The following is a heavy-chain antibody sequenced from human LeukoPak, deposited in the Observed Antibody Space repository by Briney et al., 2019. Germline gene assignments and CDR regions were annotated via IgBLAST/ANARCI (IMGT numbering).Heavy chain of an antibody. J-gene: IGHJ4*02. CDR2: ISGSGGST. CDR3: AKVYSIAVAGTDLYYFDY. V-gene: IGHV3-23*01. Sequence: GGSLRLSCAASGFTFSSYAMNWARQAPGKGLEWVSAISGSGGSTYYADSVKGRFAISRDNSKNTLYLQMNSLTAEDTAVYYCAKVYSIAVAGTDLYYFDYWGQGTLVTVSS. CDR1: GFTFSSYA. D-gene: IGHD6-19*01.